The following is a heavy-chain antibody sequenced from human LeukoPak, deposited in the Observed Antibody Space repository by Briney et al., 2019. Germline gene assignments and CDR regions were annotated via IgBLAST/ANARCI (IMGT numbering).Heavy chain of an antibody. CDR3: SRPYGSSEGEL. CDR2: IHPDDSDS. D-gene: IGHD3-22*01. V-gene: IGHV5-51*01. J-gene: IGHJ4*02. CDR1: GYRFTGHW. Sequence: RGESLKISCKGSGYRFTGHWIGWVRQMPGKGLEWMGIIHPDDSDSRYSPSFQGQVTISADKSISTAYLQWSSLKASDTAMYYCSRPYGSSEGELWGQGTLVTVPS.